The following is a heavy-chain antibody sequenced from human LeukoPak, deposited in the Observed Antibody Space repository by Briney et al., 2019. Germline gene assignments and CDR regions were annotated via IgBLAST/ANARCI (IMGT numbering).Heavy chain of an antibody. J-gene: IGHJ6*02. CDR1: GGSISSGGYY. Sequence: KPSETLSLTCTVSGGSISSGGYYWSWIRQHPGKGLEWIGYIYYSGSTYYNPSLKSRVTISVDTSKNQFSLKLSSVTAADTAVYYCAREKAAGSQYYYYYYGMDVWGQGTTVTVSS. D-gene: IGHD6-13*01. V-gene: IGHV4-31*03. CDR2: IYYSGST. CDR3: AREKAAGSQYYYYYYGMDV.